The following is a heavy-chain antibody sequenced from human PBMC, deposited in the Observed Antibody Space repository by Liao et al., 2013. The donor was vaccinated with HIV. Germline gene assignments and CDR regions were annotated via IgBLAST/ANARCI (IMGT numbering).Heavy chain of an antibody. CDR3: AGEVDEGAFDM. J-gene: IGHJ3*02. CDR1: GGSITSGDHY. Sequence: QVQLQESGPGLVKPSETLSLTCTVSGGSITSGDHYWSWIRQPAGKGLEWIGRIDTSGSIKYSPSLKSRVTISVDRSKNQFFLKLSSVTAADTAVYYCAGEVDEGAFDMWGQGTRVTVSS. V-gene: IGHV4-61*02. D-gene: IGHD1-26*01. CDR2: IDTSGSI.